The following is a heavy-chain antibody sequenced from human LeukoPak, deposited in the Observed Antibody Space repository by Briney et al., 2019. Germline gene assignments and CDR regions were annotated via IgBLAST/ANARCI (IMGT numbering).Heavy chain of an antibody. D-gene: IGHD2-15*01. CDR1: GSTFSSYN. Sequence: GGSLRLSCAASGSTFSSYNMNWVRQAPGKGLEWVSTITGSSSYVYYTDSVKGRFTISRDNAKSSLYLQMNSLRAEDTAVYYCARQGYCSRGSCYWSGWFDPWGQGTLVTVSS. V-gene: IGHV3-21*04. CDR2: ITGSSSYV. CDR3: ARQGYCSRGSCYWSGWFDP. J-gene: IGHJ5*02.